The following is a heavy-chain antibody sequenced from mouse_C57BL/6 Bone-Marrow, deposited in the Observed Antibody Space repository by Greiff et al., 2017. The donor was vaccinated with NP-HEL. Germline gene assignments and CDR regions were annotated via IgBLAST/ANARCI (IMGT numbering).Heavy chain of an antibody. CDR2: IYPGDGDT. CDR3: YYYGSSYYYAMDY. V-gene: IGHV1-82*01. Sequence: VQVVESGPELVKPGASVKISCKASGYAFSSSWMNWVKQRPGKGLEWIGRIYPGDGDTNYNGKFKGKATLTADKSSSTAYMQLSSLTSEDSAVSPSYYYGSSYYYAMDYWGQGTSVTVSS. D-gene: IGHD1-1*01. CDR1: GYAFSSSW. J-gene: IGHJ4*01.